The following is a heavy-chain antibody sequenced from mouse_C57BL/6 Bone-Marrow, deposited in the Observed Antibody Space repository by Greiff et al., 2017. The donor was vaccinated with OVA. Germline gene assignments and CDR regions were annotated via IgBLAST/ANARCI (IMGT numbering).Heavy chain of an antibody. CDR2: INPSSGYT. CDR1: GYTFTSYW. D-gene: IGHD3-2*02. J-gene: IGHJ2*01. Sequence: QVQLQQSGAELAKPGASVKLSCKASGYTFTSYWMHWVKQRPGQGLEWIGYINPSSGYTKYNQKFKDKATLTADKSSSTAYVQLSSLTYEDSAVYYCARSGDSSGYVPDYWGQGTTLTVSS. CDR3: ARSGDSSGYVPDY. V-gene: IGHV1-7*01.